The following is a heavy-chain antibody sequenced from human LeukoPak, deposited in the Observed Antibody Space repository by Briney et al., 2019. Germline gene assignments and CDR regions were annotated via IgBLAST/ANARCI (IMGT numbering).Heavy chain of an antibody. J-gene: IGHJ6*03. CDR2: IYYSGST. Sequence: SETLSLTCTVSGGSISRYYWSWIRQPPGKGLEWIGYIYYSGSTNYNPSLKSRFSISVDTSKNQFSLNLSSVTAADTAVYYCARTTEAHSWRTRYYDYYMDVWGKGTTVTVSS. D-gene: IGHD6-13*01. CDR3: ARTTEAHSWRTRYYDYYMDV. V-gene: IGHV4-59*01. CDR1: GGSISRYY.